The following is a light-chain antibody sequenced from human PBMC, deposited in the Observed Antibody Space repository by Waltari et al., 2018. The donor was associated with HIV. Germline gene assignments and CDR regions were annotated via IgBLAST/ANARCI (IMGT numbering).Light chain of an antibody. CDR2: GNT. Sequence: QSVLTQPPSVSGAPGQRLTISCTGSSSNIGAGYDVQWYQQRPGTAPKLLIYGNTNRPSGVPDRFSGSKSGTWASLAITGLQAEDEADYYCQSYDSSLSGSKVFGGGTKLTVL. CDR1: SSNIGAGYD. V-gene: IGLV1-40*01. J-gene: IGLJ2*01. CDR3: QSYDSSLSGSKV.